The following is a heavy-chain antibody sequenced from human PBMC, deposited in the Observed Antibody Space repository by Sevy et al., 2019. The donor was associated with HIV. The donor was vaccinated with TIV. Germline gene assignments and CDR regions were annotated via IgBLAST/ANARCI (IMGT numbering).Heavy chain of an antibody. D-gene: IGHD6-19*01. Sequence: ASVKVSCKASGYTFTGYYMHWVRQAPGQGLESMGWINPNSGGTNYAQKFQGRVTMTRDTSISTAYMELSRLRSDDTAVYYCARHPPGYSSGWYYFDYWGQGTLVTVSS. J-gene: IGHJ4*02. CDR1: GYTFTGYY. V-gene: IGHV1-2*02. CDR3: ARHPPGYSSGWYYFDY. CDR2: INPNSGGT.